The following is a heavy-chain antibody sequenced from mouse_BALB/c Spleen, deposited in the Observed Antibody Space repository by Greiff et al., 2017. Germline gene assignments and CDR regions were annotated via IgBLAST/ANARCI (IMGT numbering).Heavy chain of an antibody. V-gene: IGHV1S135*01. J-gene: IGHJ4*01. CDR1: GYSFTGYN. CDR3: ARWLLRYYAMDY. D-gene: IGHD2-3*01. Sequence: EVQLQQSGPELVRPGESVKISCKASGYSFTGYNMNWVKQSNGKSLEWIGNIDPYYGGTSYNQKFKGKATLTVDKSSSTAYMQLKSLTSEDSAVYYCARWLLRYYAMDYWGQGTSVTVSS. CDR2: IDPYYGGT.